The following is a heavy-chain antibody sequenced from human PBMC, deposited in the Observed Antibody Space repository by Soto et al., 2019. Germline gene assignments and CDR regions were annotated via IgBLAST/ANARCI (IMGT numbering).Heavy chain of an antibody. V-gene: IGHV4-34*01. J-gene: IGHJ4*02. D-gene: IGHD3-22*01. Sequence: PSETLSLTCAVYGGSFSGYYWSWIRQPPGKGLEWIGEINHSGSTNYNPSLMSRVTISVDTSKNQFSLKLSSVTAADTALYFCARGIAMKEVAHRDASDKYYFDSWGQGTLVTVSS. CDR2: INHSGST. CDR3: ARGIAMKEVAHRDASDKYYFDS. CDR1: GGSFSGYY.